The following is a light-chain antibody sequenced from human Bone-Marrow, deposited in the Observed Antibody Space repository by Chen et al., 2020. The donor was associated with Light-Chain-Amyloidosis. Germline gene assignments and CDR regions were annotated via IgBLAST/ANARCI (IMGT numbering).Light chain of an antibody. J-gene: IGLJ3*02. CDR3: QSYQGSSQGV. CDR2: EDD. Sequence: NFMLTQPHYVSESPGKTVIISCTRSSGSIATNYVQWYQQLPGSSPTTVIYEDDQRPSGVPDRFSGYIDRSSNSAALTISGLKTEDEADYYCQSYQGSSQGVFGRGTKLTVL. V-gene: IGLV6-57*01. CDR1: SGSIATNY.